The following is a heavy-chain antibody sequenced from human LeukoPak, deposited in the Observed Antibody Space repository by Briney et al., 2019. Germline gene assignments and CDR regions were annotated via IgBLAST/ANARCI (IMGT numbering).Heavy chain of an antibody. V-gene: IGHV4-59*13. J-gene: IGHJ1*01. Sequence: PSETLSLTCTVSGGSISNYYWIWMRQPPGKGREWIGYIYYSGSTYYNPSLRSRVTISVDTSKNQFSLNLNSVTAADTAVYYCARALSGTYGLFQHWGQGTLVTVSS. CDR1: GGSISNYY. CDR2: IYYSGST. D-gene: IGHD1-26*01. CDR3: ARALSGTYGLFQH.